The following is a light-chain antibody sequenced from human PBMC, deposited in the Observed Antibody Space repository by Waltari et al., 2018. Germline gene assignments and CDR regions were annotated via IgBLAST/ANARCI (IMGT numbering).Light chain of an antibody. V-gene: IGLV3-1*01. CDR1: KLEARY. J-gene: IGLJ2*01. CDR2: QDS. Sequence: SYELTQPPSVSVSPGQTASISCSGAKLEARYVCWYQQKPGQSPVLVLHQDSKRPSGIPERFSGFNSGNTATLTISETQAMDEADYYCQAWDRNTYVVFGGGTKLTVL. CDR3: QAWDRNTYVV.